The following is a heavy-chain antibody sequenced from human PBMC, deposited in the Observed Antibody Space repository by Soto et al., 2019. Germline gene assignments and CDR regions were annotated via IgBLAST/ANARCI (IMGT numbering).Heavy chain of an antibody. V-gene: IGHV3-23*01. CDR2: ISGSGGST. D-gene: IGHD3-3*01. Sequence: GGSLRLSCAASGFTFSSYAMSWVRQAPGKGLEWVSAISGSGGSTYYADSVKGRFAISRDNSKNTLYLQMNSLRAEDTAVYYCAHEPWSGYPYYYYMDVWGKGTTVTVSS. CDR3: AHEPWSGYPYYYYMDV. J-gene: IGHJ6*03. CDR1: GFTFSSYA.